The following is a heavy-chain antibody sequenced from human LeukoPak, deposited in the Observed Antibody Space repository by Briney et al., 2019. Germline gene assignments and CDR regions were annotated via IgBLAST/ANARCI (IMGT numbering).Heavy chain of an antibody. V-gene: IGHV1-2*02. CDR3: ARDRLMVRGVIPGF. D-gene: IGHD3-10*01. J-gene: IGHJ4*02. Sequence: VASVKVSCKASGYTFTGYYMHWVRQAPGQGLEWMGWINPNNGGTTYAQKFQGRVTVTRDTSISTAYMELSSLTSDDTAVYYCARDRLMVRGVIPGFWDQGTLVTVSS. CDR2: INPNNGGT. CDR1: GYTFTGYY.